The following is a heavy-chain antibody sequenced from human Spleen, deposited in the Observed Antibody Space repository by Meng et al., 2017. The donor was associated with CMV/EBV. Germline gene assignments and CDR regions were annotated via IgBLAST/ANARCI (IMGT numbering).Heavy chain of an antibody. CDR3: ARDPASKYDFWSGYVMDV. J-gene: IGHJ6*02. Sequence: ASVKVSCKASGGTFSNNTIIWVRQAPGQGLEWMGWISAYNGNTNYAQKLQGRVTMTTDTSTTTAYMELRSLRSDDTAVYHCARDPASKYDFWSGYVMDVWGQGTTVTVSS. CDR2: ISAYNGNT. D-gene: IGHD3-3*01. CDR1: GGTFSNNT. V-gene: IGHV1-18*01.